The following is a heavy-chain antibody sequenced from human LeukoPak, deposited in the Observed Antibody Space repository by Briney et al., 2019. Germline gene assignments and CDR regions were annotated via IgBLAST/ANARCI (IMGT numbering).Heavy chain of an antibody. CDR3: ATNAPRVSDAFDI. Sequence: PGRSLRLSCAASGFTFSSYAMHWVRQAPGKGLEWVAVISYDGSNKYYADSVKGRFTISRDNSKNTLYLQMNSLRAEDTAVYYCATNAPRVSDAFDIWGQGTMVTVSS. D-gene: IGHD6-13*01. CDR1: GFTFSSYA. J-gene: IGHJ3*02. V-gene: IGHV3-30-3*01. CDR2: ISYDGSNK.